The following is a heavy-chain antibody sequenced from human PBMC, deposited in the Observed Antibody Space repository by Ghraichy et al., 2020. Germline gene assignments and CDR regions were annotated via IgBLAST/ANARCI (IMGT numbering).Heavy chain of an antibody. CDR2: ISSSSSYI. J-gene: IGHJ4*02. D-gene: IGHD3-22*01. V-gene: IGHV3-21*01. Sequence: GGSLRLSCAASGFTFSSYSMNWVRQAPGKGLEWVSSISSSSSYIYYADSVKGRFTISRDNAKNSLYLQMNSLRAEDTAVYYCARVYGGSHYYDSSGYYEGDYWGQGTLVTVSS. CDR3: ARVYGGSHYYDSSGYYEGDY. CDR1: GFTFSSYS.